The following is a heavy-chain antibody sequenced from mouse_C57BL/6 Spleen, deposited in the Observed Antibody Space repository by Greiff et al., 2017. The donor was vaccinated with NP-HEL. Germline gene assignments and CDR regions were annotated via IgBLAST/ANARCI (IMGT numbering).Heavy chain of an antibody. D-gene: IGHD4-1*01. CDR3: ARGLTGTGFAY. Sequence: EVQLVESGGGLVKPGGSLKLSCAASGFTFSDYGMHWVRQAPEKGLAWVAYISSGSSTIYYADTVKGRFTISRDNAKNTLFLQKTRLRSEETAMYYCARGLTGTGFAYWGQGTLVTGSA. V-gene: IGHV5-17*01. J-gene: IGHJ3*01. CDR2: ISSGSSTI. CDR1: GFTFSDYG.